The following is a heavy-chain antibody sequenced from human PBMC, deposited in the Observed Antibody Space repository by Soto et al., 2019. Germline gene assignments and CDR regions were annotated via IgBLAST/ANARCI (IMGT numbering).Heavy chain of an antibody. CDR3: ARGTYSSGWYPDYFDY. CDR1: GFTFSSYW. V-gene: IGHV3-7*03. D-gene: IGHD6-19*01. CDR2: IKQDGSET. Sequence: EVQLVESGGGLVQPGGSLRLSCAASGFTFSSYWMSWVRQAPGKWLEWVANIKQDGSETYYVDSLKGRFSISRDNAKNSLYLQMNSLRAEDTAVYYCARGTYSSGWYPDYFDYWGQGTPVTVSS. J-gene: IGHJ4*02.